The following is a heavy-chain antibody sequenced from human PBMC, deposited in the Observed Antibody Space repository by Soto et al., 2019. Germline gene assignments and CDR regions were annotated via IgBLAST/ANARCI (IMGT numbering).Heavy chain of an antibody. J-gene: IGHJ3*02. V-gene: IGHV1-69*02. D-gene: IGHD4-17*01. CDR1: GGTFSSYT. CDR2: IIPILGIA. CDR3: ARAPGTTVTTYAFDI. Sequence: QVQLVQSGAEVKKPGSSVKVSCKASGGTFSSYTISWVRQAPGQGLEWMARIIPILGIANYAQKFQGRVTITADKSTSTAYMELSSLRSEDTAVYYCARAPGTTVTTYAFDIWGQGTMVTVSS.